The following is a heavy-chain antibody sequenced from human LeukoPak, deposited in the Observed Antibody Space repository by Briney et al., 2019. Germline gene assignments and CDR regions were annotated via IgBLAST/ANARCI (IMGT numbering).Heavy chain of an antibody. J-gene: IGHJ5*02. CDR2: ISGSGGSP. CDR3: AKDLMVVTPGPLS. D-gene: IGHD4-23*01. Sequence: GGSLTLSCAASGFTFSSYAMSWVRQAPRKGVQWVSAISGSGGSPYYEASVKGRFTISRDNSKNTLYLQMNRLRAEATAVYYGAKDLMVVTPGPLSWGQGTLVTVSS. V-gene: IGHV3-23*01. CDR1: GFTFSSYA.